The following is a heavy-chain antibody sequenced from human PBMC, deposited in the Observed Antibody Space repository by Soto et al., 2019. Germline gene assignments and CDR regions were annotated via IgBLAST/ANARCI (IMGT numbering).Heavy chain of an antibody. D-gene: IGHD3-16*02. V-gene: IGHV4-34*01. CDR2: INHSGST. Sequence: QVQLQQWGAGLLKPSETLSLTCAVYGGSFSGYYWSWIRQPPGKGLEWIGEINHSGSTNYNPSLKSRVTISVDTSKNQFSLKLSSVTAADTAVYYCARDTGLVSPFDIWGLGTMVTVSS. CDR1: GGSFSGYY. J-gene: IGHJ3*02. CDR3: ARDTGLVSPFDI.